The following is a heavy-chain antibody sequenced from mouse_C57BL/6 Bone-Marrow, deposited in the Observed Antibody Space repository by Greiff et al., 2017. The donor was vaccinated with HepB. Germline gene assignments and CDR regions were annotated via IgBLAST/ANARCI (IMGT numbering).Heavy chain of an antibody. CDR1: GYTFTSYW. CDR2: IYPGSGST. Sequence: QVQLQQSGAELVKPGASVKMSCKASGYTFTSYWITWVKQRPGQGLEWIGDIYPGSGSTNYNEKFKSKATLTVDTSSSTAYMQLSSLTSEDSAVYYCARESLITTVVARGGYWGQGTTLTVSS. CDR3: ARESLITTVVARGGY. D-gene: IGHD1-1*01. J-gene: IGHJ2*01. V-gene: IGHV1-55*01.